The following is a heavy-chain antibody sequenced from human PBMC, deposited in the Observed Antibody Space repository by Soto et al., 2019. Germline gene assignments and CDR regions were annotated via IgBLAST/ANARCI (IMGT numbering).Heavy chain of an antibody. CDR3: ARDQARYYYGSGSYPTGLDY. CDR1: GFTFSNYW. Sequence: EVQLAESGGGLVLPGGSLRLSCAASGFTFSNYWMSWVRQAPGKGLEWVANINQDGSEKYYVDSVRGRFTISRDNARNSLYLQINSLRADDTAVYYCARDQARYYYGSGSYPTGLDYWGQGTLVTVSS. J-gene: IGHJ4*02. D-gene: IGHD3-10*01. CDR2: INQDGSEK. V-gene: IGHV3-7*03.